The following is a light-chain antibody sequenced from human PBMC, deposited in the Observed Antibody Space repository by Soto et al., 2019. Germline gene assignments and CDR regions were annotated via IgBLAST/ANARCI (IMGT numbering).Light chain of an antibody. CDR3: SSYTSSSTLV. V-gene: IGLV2-14*01. Sequence: QSALTQPASVSGSPGQSITISCTGTSGDVGGYNFVSWYQQHPGKAPKLMIFEVSYRPSGVSNRFSGSKSGNTASLTISGLQAEDEADYYCSSYTSSSTLVFGGGTQLTVL. CDR2: EVS. CDR1: SGDVGGYNF. J-gene: IGLJ2*01.